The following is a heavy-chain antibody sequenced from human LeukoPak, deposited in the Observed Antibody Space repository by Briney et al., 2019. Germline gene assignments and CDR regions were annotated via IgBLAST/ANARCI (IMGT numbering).Heavy chain of an antibody. CDR1: GFTFSTYG. D-gene: IGHD3-10*01. CDR3: AKGDTLARGVLVHFDY. CDR2: IRGNGVTT. V-gene: IGHV3-23*01. Sequence: GGSLRLSCAASGFTFSTYGMNWVRQAPGKGLEWVSGIRGNGVTTYYADSVKGRFTISRDNSKNMLYLQMNSLRIEDTAVYYCAKGDTLARGVLVHFDYWGQGTLVTVFS. J-gene: IGHJ4*02.